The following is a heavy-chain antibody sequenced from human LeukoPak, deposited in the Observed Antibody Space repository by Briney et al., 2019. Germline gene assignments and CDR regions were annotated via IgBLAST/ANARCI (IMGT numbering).Heavy chain of an antibody. J-gene: IGHJ4*02. Sequence: GGSLRLSCAASGFSFSDHYMTWIRQAPGNGLEGASYISGNSRTLSYPNSVKRRFTISRDNAKNSLYLQMNSLRAEDTAVYYCAREGSSSWDYWGQGALVTVSS. CDR3: AREGSSSWDY. CDR2: ISGNSRTL. V-gene: IGHV3-11*04. D-gene: IGHD6-6*01. CDR1: GFSFSDHY.